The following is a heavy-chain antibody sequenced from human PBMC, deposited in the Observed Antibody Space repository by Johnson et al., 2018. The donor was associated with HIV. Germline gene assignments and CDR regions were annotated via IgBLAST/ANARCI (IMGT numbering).Heavy chain of an antibody. CDR3: ARRRRYGDYFADAFDI. CDR1: GFTFDDYG. V-gene: IGHV3-9*01. CDR2: VSWNSVRI. J-gene: IGHJ3*02. D-gene: IGHD4-17*01. Sequence: EVQLVESGGGLVQPGRSLRLSCAASGFTFDDYGMHWVRQAPGKGLEWVSGVSWNSVRIGYADSVKGRFTISRDNAKNSLFLQMNSLRAEDTALYYCARRRRYGDYFADAFDIWGQGTMVTVSS.